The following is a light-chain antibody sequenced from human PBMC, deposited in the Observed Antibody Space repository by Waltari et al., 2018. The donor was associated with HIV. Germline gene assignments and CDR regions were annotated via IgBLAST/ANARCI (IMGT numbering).Light chain of an antibody. CDR1: QIIGHS. J-gene: IGKJ1*01. Sequence: DIQMTQSPSSLSASVGDRVTISCRASQIIGHSLNWYQQKPGKAPKVLMCAASTLQDGVPARVSGAGYGTDFTLSISSLQPEDFATYYGQQSYIIPRTFGQGTKVEI. CDR3: QQSYIIPRT. CDR2: AAS. V-gene: IGKV1-39*01.